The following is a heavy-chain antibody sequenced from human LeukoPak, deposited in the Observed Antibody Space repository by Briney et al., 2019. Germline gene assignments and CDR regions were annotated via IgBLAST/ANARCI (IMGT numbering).Heavy chain of an antibody. Sequence: GGSLRLSCTASGFTLRNARMSWLRQATEKGLECVGRIKSKTDVGTTDYAAAVKGRFTMARVDSTSALYQQMISLKTEDPAVEYCAIAGKDIVVIPAAMGYGDWGQVVLVTV. CDR2: IKSKTDVGTT. D-gene: IGHD2-2*01. CDR1: GFTLRNAR. J-gene: IGHJ1*01. CDR3: AIAGKDIVVIPAAMGYGD. V-gene: IGHV3-15*01.